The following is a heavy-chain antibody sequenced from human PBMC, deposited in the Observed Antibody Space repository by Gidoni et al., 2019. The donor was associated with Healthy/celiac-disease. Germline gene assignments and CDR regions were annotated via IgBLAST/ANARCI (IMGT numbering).Heavy chain of an antibody. J-gene: IGHJ6*02. Sequence: QVQLQESGPGLVKPSETLSLTCTVSGGSISSYYWSWIRQPPGKGLEWIGYIYYSGSTNYNPSLKSRVTISVDTSKNQFSLKLSSVTAADTAVYYCARVVTYYDFWSGQDYYYYGMDVWGQGTTVTVSS. CDR1: GGSISSYY. CDR2: IYYSGST. CDR3: ARVVTYYDFWSGQDYYYYGMDV. D-gene: IGHD3-3*01. V-gene: IGHV4-59*01.